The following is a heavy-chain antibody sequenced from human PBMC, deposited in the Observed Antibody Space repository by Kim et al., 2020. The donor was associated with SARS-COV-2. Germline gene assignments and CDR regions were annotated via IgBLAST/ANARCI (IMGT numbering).Heavy chain of an antibody. J-gene: IGHJ4*02. D-gene: IGHD3-22*01. CDR1: GYTFTSYA. Sequence: ASVKVSCKASGYTFTSYAMIWVRQAPGQGLEWMGWINTNTGIPTYAQGFTGRFVFSLDTSVSTAYLQISSLKAEDTAVYYCARHYYDSSGYVSFDYWGQG. CDR2: INTNTGIP. V-gene: IGHV7-4-1*02. CDR3: ARHYYDSSGYVSFDY.